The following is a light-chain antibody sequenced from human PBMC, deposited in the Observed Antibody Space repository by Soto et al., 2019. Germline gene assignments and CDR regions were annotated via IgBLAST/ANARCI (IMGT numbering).Light chain of an antibody. CDR3: QQRSSWPRT. V-gene: IGKV3-11*01. CDR2: DAS. J-gene: IGKJ1*01. CDR1: QSVSTF. Sequence: EIVLTQSPATLSLSPGGRATLSCRASQSVSTFLAWYQLKPGQAPRLLIYDASNRASGIPARFSGSGSGTDFTLTISSLEPEDFALYYCQQRSSWPRTFGQGTKVDNK.